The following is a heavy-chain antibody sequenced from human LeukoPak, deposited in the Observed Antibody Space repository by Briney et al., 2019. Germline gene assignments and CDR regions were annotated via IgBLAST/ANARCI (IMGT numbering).Heavy chain of an antibody. J-gene: IGHJ3*02. V-gene: IGHV3-9*01. CDR1: GFTFDEFG. CDR2: ISWNSGNI. CDR3: TKEIGLLDEDDALDI. Sequence: PGGSLRLSCAASGFTFDEFGMHWVRQAPGKGLEWVSGISWNSGNIGYADSVKGRFSISRDNAKNSLYLQMNRLRAEDTALYYCTKEIGLLDEDDALDIWGQGTMVTVSS. D-gene: IGHD3-22*01.